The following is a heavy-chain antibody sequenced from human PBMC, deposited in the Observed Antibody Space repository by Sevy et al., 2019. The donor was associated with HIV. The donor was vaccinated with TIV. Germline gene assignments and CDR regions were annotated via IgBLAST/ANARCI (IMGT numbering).Heavy chain of an antibody. CDR1: GGSISSGGYH. Sequence: SETLSLTCTVSGGSISSGGYHWSWIRQHPGKGLESIGYIYYSGSTYYNPSLKRRVTISVDTSKNRFSLRLSAVTAADTAVYYCARDGGCSSTSCYTRYYYYGMDVWGQGTTVTVSS. CDR2: IYYSGST. V-gene: IGHV4-31*03. CDR3: ARDGGCSSTSCYTRYYYYGMDV. D-gene: IGHD2-2*02. J-gene: IGHJ6*02.